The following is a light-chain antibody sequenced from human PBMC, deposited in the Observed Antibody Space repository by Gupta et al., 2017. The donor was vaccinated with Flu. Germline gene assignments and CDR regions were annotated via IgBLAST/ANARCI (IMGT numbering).Light chain of an antibody. J-gene: IGKJ2*01. CDR1: QDISTY. CDR2: TAS. Sequence: PSSLSASVGDRVTGSCRASQDISTYLIWFQQKPGKAPSLLIHTASTLRTGVPSRFSGNGSGTDFTLAISSLHPEDSASYFCQQSDGLPYTFGQGTKLEI. V-gene: IGKV1-39*01. CDR3: QQSDGLPYT.